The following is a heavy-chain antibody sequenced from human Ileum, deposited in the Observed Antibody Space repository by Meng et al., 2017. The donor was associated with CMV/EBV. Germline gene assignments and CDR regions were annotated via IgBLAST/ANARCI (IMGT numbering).Heavy chain of an antibody. CDR3: AGFLQLWLGGDY. CDR2: ISAHNGNT. V-gene: IGHV1-18*04. Sequence: ASVKVSCKASGYTFTSYGISWVRQAPGQGLEWMGWISAHNGNTNYAQKLQGRVTMTTDTFTSTAYMELRGLRSGDTAVYYRAGFLQLWLGGDYWGKGTLVTVSS. J-gene: IGHJ4*02. D-gene: IGHD5-18*01. CDR1: GYTFTSYG.